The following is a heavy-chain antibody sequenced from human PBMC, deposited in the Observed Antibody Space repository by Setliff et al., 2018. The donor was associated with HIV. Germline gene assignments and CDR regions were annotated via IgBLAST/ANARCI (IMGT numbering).Heavy chain of an antibody. J-gene: IGHJ6*03. Sequence: GASVKVSCKASGYTFTGYYMHWVRQAPGQGLEWMGWINPNSGGTNYAQKFQGRVTMTRDTSISTAYMELSRLRSDDTAVYYCARILSMTGTPYYYMDVWGKGTTVTVSS. CDR3: ARILSMTGTPYYYMDV. D-gene: IGHD1-20*01. CDR2: INPNSGGT. V-gene: IGHV1-2*02. CDR1: GYTFTGYY.